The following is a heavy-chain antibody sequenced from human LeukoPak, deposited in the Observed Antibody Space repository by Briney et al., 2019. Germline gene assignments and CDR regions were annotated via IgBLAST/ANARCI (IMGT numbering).Heavy chain of an antibody. Sequence: GGSLRLSCAVSGITLSNYGMSWVRQAPGKGLEWVAGISGSGGGTNYADSVKGRFTISRDNHKNTLFLQMNSLRVEDTAVYFCAKRGGVIRVFLVGFHKEAYYFDSWGQGALVTVSS. J-gene: IGHJ4*02. D-gene: IGHD2-8*02. CDR2: ISGSGGGT. CDR1: GITLSNYG. CDR3: AKRGGVIRVFLVGFHKEAYYFDS. V-gene: IGHV3-23*01.